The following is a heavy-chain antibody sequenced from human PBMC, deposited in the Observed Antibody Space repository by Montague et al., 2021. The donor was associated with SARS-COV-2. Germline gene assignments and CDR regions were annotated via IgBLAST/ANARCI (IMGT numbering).Heavy chain of an antibody. CDR1: GDSISTSTFY. CDR3: TRLALLVAGGIGCFDP. Sequence: SETLSLTCSVSGDSISTSTFYWGWIRRSPGKGLEWIGTISYNGRTFYNPSLRSRLTISVDPSENQFSLKLNSVTAADTAVHYCTRLALLVAGGIGCFDPWGQGTLVTVSS. CDR2: ISYNGRT. J-gene: IGHJ5*02. V-gene: IGHV4-39*01. D-gene: IGHD1-1*01.